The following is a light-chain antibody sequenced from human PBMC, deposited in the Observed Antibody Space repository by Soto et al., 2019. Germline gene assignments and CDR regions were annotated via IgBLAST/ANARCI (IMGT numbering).Light chain of an antibody. CDR1: QNIRSR. V-gene: IGKV1-5*01. J-gene: IGKJ1*01. CDR3: QQYNSYSWT. Sequence: DFQMTQSPSTLSASLGDRVTITCRASQNIRSRLAWFQQKPGKAPKLLIYDASSLESGVPSRFSGSGSGTEFTLTISSLQPDDFATYYCQQYNSYSWTFGQGTKVDI. CDR2: DAS.